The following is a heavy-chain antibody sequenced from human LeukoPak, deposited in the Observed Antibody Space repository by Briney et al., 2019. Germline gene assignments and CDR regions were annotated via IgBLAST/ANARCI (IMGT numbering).Heavy chain of an antibody. J-gene: IGHJ3*02. Sequence: GASVKVSCKASGYTFTGYYMYWVRQAPGQGLECMGRINPNSGGTDYAQKFQGRVTMTRDASMNTAYMELSRLTSDDTAVYYCARFTFRGPSDALDIWGQGTMVTVSS. CDR3: ARFTFRGPSDALDI. CDR2: INPNSGGT. D-gene: IGHD3-16*01. V-gene: IGHV1-2*06. CDR1: GYTFTGYY.